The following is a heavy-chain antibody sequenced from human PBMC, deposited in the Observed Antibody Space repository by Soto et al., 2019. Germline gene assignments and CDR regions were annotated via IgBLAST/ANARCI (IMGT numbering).Heavy chain of an antibody. Sequence: QVQLQESGPGLVKPSETLSLTCTVSGGSISSYYWSWIRQPPGKGLEWIGYIYYSGSTNYNPSLKSRVTISVDTSKNQFSLKLSSVTAADTAVYYCARSAAAGTFGWFDPWGQGTLVTVSS. V-gene: IGHV4-59*01. CDR1: GGSISSYY. J-gene: IGHJ5*02. CDR3: ARSAAAGTFGWFDP. D-gene: IGHD6-13*01. CDR2: IYYSGST.